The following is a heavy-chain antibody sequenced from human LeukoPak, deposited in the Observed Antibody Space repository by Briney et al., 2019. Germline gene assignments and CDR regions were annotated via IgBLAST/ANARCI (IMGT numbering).Heavy chain of an antibody. V-gene: IGHV3-21*01. D-gene: IGHD3-10*01. CDR3: ASNSLIRGKGTDY. CDR1: GFTFSSYS. Sequence: GGSLRLSCAASGFTFSSYSMNWVRQAPGKGLEWVSYISSSSSDIYYADSVKGRFTISRDNAKNSLYLQMNSLRAEDTAVYYCASNSLIRGKGTDYWGQGTLVTVSS. CDR2: ISSSSSDI. J-gene: IGHJ4*02.